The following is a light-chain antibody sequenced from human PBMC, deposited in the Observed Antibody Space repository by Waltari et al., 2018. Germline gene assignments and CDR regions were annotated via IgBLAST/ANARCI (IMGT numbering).Light chain of an antibody. V-gene: IGKV4-1*01. Sequence: IVMTQHPEALAVSLGEEATINFKSSQTILYNSNDKNYLAWYQQKPGQPPRQLIYWASTRDSGVPDRFSGSGSGTDFTLTISNLQAEDVAVYSCQQYYSRRTFGQGTKAEI. J-gene: IGKJ1*01. CDR1: QTILYNSNDKNY. CDR2: WAS. CDR3: QQYYSRRT.